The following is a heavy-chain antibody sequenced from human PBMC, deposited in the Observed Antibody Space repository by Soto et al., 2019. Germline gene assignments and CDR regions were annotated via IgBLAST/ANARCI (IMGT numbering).Heavy chain of an antibody. Sequence: GGSLRLSCAASGFTFSSYGIHWVRQAPGKGLEWVAVISYDGSNKYYADSVKGQFTISRDNSKNTLYLQVNSLRADDTAVYYCAKQGLPHHNWFDPWGQGTLVTVSS. J-gene: IGHJ5*02. CDR2: ISYDGSNK. CDR1: GFTFSSYG. D-gene: IGHD2-15*01. CDR3: AKQGLPHHNWFDP. V-gene: IGHV3-30*18.